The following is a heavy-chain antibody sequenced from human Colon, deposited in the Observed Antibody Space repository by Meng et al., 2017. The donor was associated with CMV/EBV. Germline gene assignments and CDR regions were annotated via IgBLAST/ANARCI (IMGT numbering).Heavy chain of an antibody. J-gene: IGHJ4*02. CDR2: IYAGGRST. V-gene: IGHV3-23*03. D-gene: IGHD2-2*01. Sequence: GESLKISCAASGFTFRNHAMTWVRQAPGKGLEWVSVIYAGGRSTYFADSVKGRFIISRDDSKNTLYMEMNNLRAEDTAVYYCARGEIGGDTVVIPTGPFEFWGQGALVTVSS. CDR1: GFTFRNHA. CDR3: ARGEIGGDTVVIPTGPFEF.